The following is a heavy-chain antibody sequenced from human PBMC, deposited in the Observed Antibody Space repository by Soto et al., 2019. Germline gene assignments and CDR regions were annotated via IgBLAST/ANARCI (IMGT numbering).Heavy chain of an antibody. D-gene: IGHD6-19*01. CDR3: ARGTSIAVPDGP. J-gene: IGHJ4*02. CDR1: GFTCSNYG. CDR2: VSAYNGYT. V-gene: IGHV1-18*01. Sequence: QVQLVQSGAEVKKPGASVKVSCKGSGFTCSNYGFNWVRQAPGQGLEWVGWVSAYNGYTKSAQNFQDRLIMTTATSTNSADLELRGLRPADTALYYCARGTSIAVPDGPWGQGTLVTVSS.